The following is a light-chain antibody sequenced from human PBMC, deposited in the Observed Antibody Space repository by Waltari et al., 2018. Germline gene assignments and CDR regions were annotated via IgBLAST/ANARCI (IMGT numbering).Light chain of an antibody. J-gene: IGLJ2*01. Sequence: QSALTQPASVSGSPGQSITISCTGTSNDVGSYNLVSWYQRHPGKAPELLIYEGSKGPSGVSNRVAGSKSGNTASLTISGLQAEDEADYFCCSYASGSTIIFGGGTKLTVL. CDR1: SNDVGSYNL. V-gene: IGLV2-23*01. CDR3: CSYASGSTII. CDR2: EGS.